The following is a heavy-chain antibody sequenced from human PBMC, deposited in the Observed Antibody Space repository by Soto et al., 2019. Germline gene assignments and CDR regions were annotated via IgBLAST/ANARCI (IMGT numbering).Heavy chain of an antibody. J-gene: IGHJ6*02. V-gene: IGHV3-30*02. CDR1: GFVFSDSG. D-gene: IGHD1-26*01. CDR2: ITNDGNNE. CDR3: AKEGPGGGRHFYYGMDV. Sequence: GGSLRLSCAASGFVFSDSGMHWVRQAPGKGLEWVALITNDGNNEFYREAVKGRFSIARGRSTNTVDLLMNSLRPEDTGVYYCAKEGPGGGRHFYYGMDVWGQGTTVTVSS.